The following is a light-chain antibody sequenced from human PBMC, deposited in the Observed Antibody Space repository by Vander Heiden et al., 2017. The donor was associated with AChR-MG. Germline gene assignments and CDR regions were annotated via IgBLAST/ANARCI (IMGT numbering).Light chain of an antibody. V-gene: IGLV3-21*02. Sequence: SYVLTPPPSVSVAPAPTATITCAGTNIEAKRVHWYQPQPGPAPILVVYDDSDRPSTIPERFSGSNSGNTATMTSRTVEAGDEDDYYGHVWDSTSEHIVFGGGTRLAVL. CDR2: DDS. J-gene: IGLJ3*02. CDR1: NIEAKR. CDR3: HVWDSTSEHIV.